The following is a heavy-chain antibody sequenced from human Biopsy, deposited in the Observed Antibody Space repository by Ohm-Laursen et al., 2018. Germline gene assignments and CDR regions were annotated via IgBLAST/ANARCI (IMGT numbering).Heavy chain of an antibody. V-gene: IGHV3-33*08. Sequence: SLRLSCAASGFTFKNYAMHWVRQAPGKGLEWISLIWNDGTNEDYADSVKGRFTISRDNSKNTLYLQINTLTLEDTAFYYCARGLSSGWYGYFDVWGRGTLVTASS. J-gene: IGHJ2*01. CDR3: ARGLSSGWYGYFDV. D-gene: IGHD6-19*01. CDR1: GFTFKNYA. CDR2: IWNDGTNE.